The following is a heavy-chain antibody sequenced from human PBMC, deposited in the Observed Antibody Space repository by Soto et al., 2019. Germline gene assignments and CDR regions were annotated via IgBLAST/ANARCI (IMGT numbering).Heavy chain of an antibody. CDR1: GDSISTFH. CDR2: VYYTGST. J-gene: IGHJ4*02. V-gene: IGHV4-59*01. CDR3: ARGRTVRNYADDSSDYFYFFDY. Sequence: SETLSLTCTVSGDSISTFHWGWMRQSPGKELEWIGYVYYTGSTNYNPSLKSRVTISVDRSKNQFSLKLTSANAADTAVYYCARGRTVRNYADDSSDYFYFFDYWGQGTQVTVSS. D-gene: IGHD3-22*01.